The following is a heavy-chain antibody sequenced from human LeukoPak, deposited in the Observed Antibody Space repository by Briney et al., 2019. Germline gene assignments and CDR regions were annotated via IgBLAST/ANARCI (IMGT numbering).Heavy chain of an antibody. Sequence: SQTLSLTCAVSGGSISSGGYSWSWIRQPPGKGLEWIGYIYHSGSTYYNPSLKSRVTISVDRSKNQFSLKLSSVTAADTAVYYCARGYDFWSGATLVSWFDPWGQGTLVTVSS. V-gene: IGHV4-30-2*01. CDR2: IYHSGST. J-gene: IGHJ5*02. D-gene: IGHD3-3*01. CDR3: ARGYDFWSGATLVSWFDP. CDR1: GGSISSGGYS.